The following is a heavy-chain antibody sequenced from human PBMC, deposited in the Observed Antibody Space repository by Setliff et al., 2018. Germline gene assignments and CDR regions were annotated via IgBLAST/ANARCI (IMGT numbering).Heavy chain of an antibody. CDR3: AREGRWDYNYPIY. CDR2: ISSSGAT. Sequence: PSETLSLTCSVSDDSFYSDYYFWGWIRQPPGEGLEWIATISSSGATNYNSSLKSRVTLSRDVAKRQFALNLRSVTAVDTAVYYCAREGRWDYNYPIYWGQGILVTVSS. V-gene: IGHV4-39*01. J-gene: IGHJ4*02. D-gene: IGHD5-12*01. CDR1: DDSFYSDYYF.